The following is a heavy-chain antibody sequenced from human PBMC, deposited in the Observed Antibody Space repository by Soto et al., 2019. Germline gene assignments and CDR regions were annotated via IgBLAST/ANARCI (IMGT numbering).Heavy chain of an antibody. CDR2: IYYSGST. D-gene: IGHD4-17*01. V-gene: IGHV4-59*08. J-gene: IGHJ6*02. CDR1: GGSISSYY. Sequence: SETLSLTCTVSGGSISSYYWSWIRQPPGKGLEWIGYIYYSGSTNYNPSLKSRVTISVDTSKNQFSLKLSSVTAADTAVYYCARGGDSSYYYYGMDVWGQGTTVTV. CDR3: ARGGDSSYYYYGMDV.